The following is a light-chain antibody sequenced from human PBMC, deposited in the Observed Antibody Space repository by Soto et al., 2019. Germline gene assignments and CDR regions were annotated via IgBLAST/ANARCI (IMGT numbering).Light chain of an antibody. J-gene: IGLJ2*01. CDR1: SSEVGGYNF. V-gene: IGLV2-14*03. CDR3: CSYSGSSTIVV. CDR2: DVD. Sequence: QSALTQPASVSGSPGQSITISCTGTSSEVGGYNFVSWYQQHPGKAPRLMIFDVDNRPSGVYTRFSGSKSGNTASLTISGLQAGDEADYYCCSYSGSSTIVVFGGGTKLTVL.